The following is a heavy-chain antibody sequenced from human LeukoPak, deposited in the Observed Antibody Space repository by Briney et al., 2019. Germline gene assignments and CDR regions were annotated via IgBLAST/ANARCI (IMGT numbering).Heavy chain of an antibody. CDR2: INPNSGDT. J-gene: IGHJ4*02. CDR3: ARGVPPSYSSAWYVNY. CDR1: GYTFTGYY. Sequence: ASVKVSCKASGYTFTGYYMHWVRQAPGQGLEWMGWINPNSGDTNYAQKFQGRVTMIRDTSISTAYMELSRLGSDDTAVYYCARGVPPSYSSAWYVNYWGQGALVTVSS. V-gene: IGHV1-2*02. D-gene: IGHD6-19*01.